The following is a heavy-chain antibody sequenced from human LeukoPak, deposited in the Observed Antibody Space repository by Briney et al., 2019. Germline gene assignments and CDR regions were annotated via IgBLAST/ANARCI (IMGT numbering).Heavy chain of an antibody. D-gene: IGHD3-10*01. Sequence: GGSLRLSCAACGFTFSSYGVQWVRQAPGKGLEGVAFIWYDGSNKYYADSVKGRFTISRDNSKNTLFLQMNSLRADDTAVYYCAKDLPEYYGSGSYGFDYWGQGTLVTVSS. J-gene: IGHJ4*02. CDR2: IWYDGSNK. CDR3: AKDLPEYYGSGSYGFDY. CDR1: GFTFSSYG. V-gene: IGHV3-30*02.